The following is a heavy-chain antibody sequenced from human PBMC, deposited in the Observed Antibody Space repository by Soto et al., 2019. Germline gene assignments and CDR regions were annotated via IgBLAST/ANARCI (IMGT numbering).Heavy chain of an antibody. CDR2: ISGSGGST. CDR1: GFTFSSYA. Sequence: GGSLRLSCAASGFTFSSYAMSWVRQAPGKGLEWVSAISGSGGSTYYADSVKGRFTISRDNSKNTLYLQMNSLRAEDTAVYYCAKVVGYYDFWSGYYFPFDPWGQGTLVTVSS. CDR3: AKVVGYYDFWSGYYFPFDP. V-gene: IGHV3-23*01. D-gene: IGHD3-3*01. J-gene: IGHJ5*02.